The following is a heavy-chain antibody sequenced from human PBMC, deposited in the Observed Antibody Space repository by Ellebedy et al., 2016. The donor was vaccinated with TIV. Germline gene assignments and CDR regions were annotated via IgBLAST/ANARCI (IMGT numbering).Heavy chain of an antibody. CDR1: GFTFSIYA. CDR2: ISGTSGSI. V-gene: IGHV3-23*01. Sequence: GGSLRLSXAASGFTFSIYAMGWVRQAPGKGLEWVSAISGTSGSIYYADSVKGRFTISRDNSKNTLYLQMNSLRAEDTAIYYCTKGLVYVAGATSGVDHWGQGNLVSVSS. J-gene: IGHJ4*02. CDR3: TKGLVYVAGATSGVDH. D-gene: IGHD6-19*01.